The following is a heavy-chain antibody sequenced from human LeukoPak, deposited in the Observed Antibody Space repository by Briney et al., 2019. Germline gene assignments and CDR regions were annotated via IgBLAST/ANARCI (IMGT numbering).Heavy chain of an antibody. Sequence: SVKVSCKASGGTFSSYAISWVRQAPGQGLEWMGGIIPIFGTANYAQKLQGRVTMTTDTSTSTAYMELRSLRSDDTAVYYCARDLGSYFAFFDYWGQGTLVTVSS. CDR1: GGTFSSYA. V-gene: IGHV1-69*05. CDR2: IIPIFGTA. J-gene: IGHJ4*02. CDR3: ARDLGSYFAFFDY. D-gene: IGHD1-26*01.